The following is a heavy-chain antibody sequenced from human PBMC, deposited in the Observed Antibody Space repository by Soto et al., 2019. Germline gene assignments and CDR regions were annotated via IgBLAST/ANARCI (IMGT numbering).Heavy chain of an antibody. CDR2: IRSKANSYAT. J-gene: IGHJ4*02. CDR1: GFIFSGSA. CDR3: TRPQYYYGSGSSYPLGY. V-gene: IGHV3-73*02. D-gene: IGHD3-10*01. Sequence: EVQPVESGGGLVQPGGSLKLSCAASGFIFSGSAMHWVRQASGKGLEWVGRIRSKANSYATAYAASVKGRFTISRDDSKNTAYLQMNSLKTEDTAVYYCTRPQYYYGSGSSYPLGYWGQGTLVTVSS.